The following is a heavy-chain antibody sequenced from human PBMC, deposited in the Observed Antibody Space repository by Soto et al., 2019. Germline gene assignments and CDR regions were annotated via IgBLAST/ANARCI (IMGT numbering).Heavy chain of an antibody. CDR3: ARFYYDSSGYLPSPYYYYYGMDV. CDR1: GFSFATYW. J-gene: IGHJ6*02. CDR2: IDHYGSEK. V-gene: IGHV3-7*01. Sequence: GGSLRLSCAASGFSFATYWIAWVRQAPGKGLEWVATIDHYGSEKYYVDSVKGRFTISRDNAKNSLYLQMNSLRAEDTAVYYCARFYYDSSGYLPSPYYYYYGMDVWGQGTTVTVSS. D-gene: IGHD3-22*01.